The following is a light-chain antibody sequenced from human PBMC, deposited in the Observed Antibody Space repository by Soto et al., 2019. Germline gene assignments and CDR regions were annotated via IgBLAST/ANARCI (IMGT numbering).Light chain of an antibody. CDR3: HHYNSYSEA. J-gene: IGKJ1*01. V-gene: IGKV1-5*03. Sequence: DIHITQSPSTLSRSVGSRLSTTCLRIQTISSWLDWYQQKPGKALKLLLYKASTSKSGGASRFSGSGSGTAFTLPIRSLQPDHFAPYYCHHYNSYSEAFGQGTKVDI. CDR1: QTISSW. CDR2: KAS.